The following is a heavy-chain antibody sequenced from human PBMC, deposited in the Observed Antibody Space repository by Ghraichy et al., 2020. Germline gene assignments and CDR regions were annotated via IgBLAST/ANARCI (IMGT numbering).Heavy chain of an antibody. Sequence: GGSLRLSCAASGFTFSSYWMAWVRQAPGKGLEWVANINYDETEKYYVDSVKGRFTISRDNAKNSLYLQMNSLRAEDTAVYYCARVRVTAPFYGMDVWGQGTTVTVSS. J-gene: IGHJ6*02. CDR2: INYDETEK. CDR1: GFTFSSYW. D-gene: IGHD2-21*02. CDR3: ARVRVTAPFYGMDV. V-gene: IGHV3-7*01.